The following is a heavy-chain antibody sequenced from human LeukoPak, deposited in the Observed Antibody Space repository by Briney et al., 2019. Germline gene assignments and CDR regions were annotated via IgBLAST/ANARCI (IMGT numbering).Heavy chain of an antibody. D-gene: IGHD3-16*01. CDR1: GGSISSSPYF. Sequence: PSETLPLTCTVSGGSISSSPYFWGWIRQPPGKGLEWIASVYYTGSPYYNRSLRSRVTISVDTSKNHFSLKLNSVTAADTAVYYCVGEYRTPRGDYFDPWGQGTRVTVSS. J-gene: IGHJ5*02. V-gene: IGHV4-39*07. CDR2: VYYTGSP. CDR3: VGEYRTPRGDYFDP.